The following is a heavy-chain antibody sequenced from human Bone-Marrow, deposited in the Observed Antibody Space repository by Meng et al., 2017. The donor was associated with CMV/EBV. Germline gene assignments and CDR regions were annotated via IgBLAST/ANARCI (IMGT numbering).Heavy chain of an antibody. Sequence: ASVKVSCKASGYTFTSYYMHWVRQAPGQGLEWMGIINPSGGSTSYAQKFQGRVTMTRDTSTSTVYMELSSLRSEDTAVYFCVRLAVRGVIGPWGQGTLVTFSS. D-gene: IGHD3-10*01. V-gene: IGHV1-46*01. J-gene: IGHJ5*02. CDR1: GYTFTSYY. CDR3: VRLAVRGVIGP. CDR2: INPSGGST.